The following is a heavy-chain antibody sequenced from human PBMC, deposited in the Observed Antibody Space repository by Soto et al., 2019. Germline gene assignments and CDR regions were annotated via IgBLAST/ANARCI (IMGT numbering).Heavy chain of an antibody. Sequence: PGGSLRLSCAASGFSFSTYEMNWVRQAPGKGLEWVSYISKNGIDIYYADSVKGRFTISRDNSKNTLLLQMNSLGAEDTAVYYCAKDSNKYSSSLRGRYFDYWGQGIGVTVSS. J-gene: IGHJ4*02. CDR2: ISKNGIDI. CDR3: AKDSNKYSSSLRGRYFDY. V-gene: IGHV3-48*03. D-gene: IGHD4-4*01. CDR1: GFSFSTYE.